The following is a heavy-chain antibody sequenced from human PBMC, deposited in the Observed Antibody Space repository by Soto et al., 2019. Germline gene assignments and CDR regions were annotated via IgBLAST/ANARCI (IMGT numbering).Heavy chain of an antibody. Sequence: PSETLSLTCSVSGGSISSGDYCWSWVRQPPGKGLELIGYVCYSGSTYYSPSLKSRVAMSVDTSKSQFSLKLTSVTAADTAVYYCARLYSSSWFFDYWGQGTLVTVSS. J-gene: IGHJ4*02. CDR2: VCYSGST. CDR1: GGSISSGDYC. V-gene: IGHV4-30-4*01. D-gene: IGHD6-13*01. CDR3: ARLYSSSWFFDY.